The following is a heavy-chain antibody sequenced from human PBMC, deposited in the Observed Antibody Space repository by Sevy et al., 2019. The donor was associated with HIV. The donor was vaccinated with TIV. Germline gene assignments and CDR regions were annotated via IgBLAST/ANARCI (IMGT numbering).Heavy chain of an antibody. D-gene: IGHD6-13*01. V-gene: IGHV3-23*01. J-gene: IGHJ6*03. CDR1: GFTFSSYA. CDR3: VKDSLYSSSRQRVKGFYYYYMDV. Sequence: RGCLRLSCAASGFTFSSYAMSWVRQAPGKGLERVSAISGSGGSTYYADSVKGRFTISRYNSKNTLYLQMNSLRAEDTAVYYCVKDSLYSSSRQRVKGFYYYYMDVWGKGTTVIVSS. CDR2: ISGSGGST.